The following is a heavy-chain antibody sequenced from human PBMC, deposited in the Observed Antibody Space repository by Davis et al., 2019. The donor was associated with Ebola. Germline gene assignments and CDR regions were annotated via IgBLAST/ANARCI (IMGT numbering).Heavy chain of an antibody. CDR2: MFYNGDT. Sequence: MPGGSLRLSCTVSGGSISSYYWSWIRQPPGKGLEWVGCMFYNGDTKYNPALESRVTISVDTSKNQFSLRLSSVTAADTAMYYCVKDDVTAGRFNYWGQGSLVTVSS. V-gene: IGHV4-59*08. CDR3: VKDDVTAGRFNY. D-gene: IGHD1-20*01. CDR1: GGSISSYY. J-gene: IGHJ4*02.